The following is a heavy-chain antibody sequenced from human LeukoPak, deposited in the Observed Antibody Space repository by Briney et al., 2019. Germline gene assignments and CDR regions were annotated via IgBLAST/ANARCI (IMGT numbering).Heavy chain of an antibody. D-gene: IGHD2-21*01. CDR1: GFTLSSYA. J-gene: IGHJ4*02. V-gene: IGHV3-23*01. CDR2: ISDSGNT. CDR3: AKAPVTTCRGSYCYPFDY. Sequence: GGSLRLSCAASGFTLSSYAMSWVRQAPGKGLEWVSAISDSGNTYHADSVKGRFTISRDSSKNTLFLQMNRLRPEDAAVYYCAKAPVTTCRGSYCYPFDYWGQGTLVTVSS.